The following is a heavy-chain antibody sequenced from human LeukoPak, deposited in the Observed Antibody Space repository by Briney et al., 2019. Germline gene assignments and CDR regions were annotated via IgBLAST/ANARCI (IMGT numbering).Heavy chain of an antibody. D-gene: IGHD1-26*01. J-gene: IGHJ4*02. CDR3: AKDPLNGPTTSLDY. V-gene: IGHV3-23*01. CDR1: GFTFGDYA. CDR2: ISGSGGST. Sequence: GGSLRLSCTASGFTFGDYAMSWVRQAPGKGLEWVSAISGSGGSTYYADSVKGRFTISRDNSKNTLYLQMNSLRAEDTAVYYCAKDPLNGPTTSLDYWGQGTLVTVSS.